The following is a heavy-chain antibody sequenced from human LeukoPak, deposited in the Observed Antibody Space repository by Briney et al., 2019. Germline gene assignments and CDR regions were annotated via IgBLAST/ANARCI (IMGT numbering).Heavy chain of an antibody. V-gene: IGHV3-7*01. J-gene: IGHJ6*03. CDR2: IKQDGSEK. CDR1: GFNFSRYW. D-gene: IGHD2-2*01. Sequence: GGSLRLSCVGSGFNFSRYWMSWVRQAPGKGLEWVANIKQDGSEKHYVDSVKGRITISRDNAKNSVDLQMNSLRAEDTAVYYCARGAGYCSSANCRDYYYMDVWGKGTTVTVSS. CDR3: ARGAGYCSSANCRDYYYMDV.